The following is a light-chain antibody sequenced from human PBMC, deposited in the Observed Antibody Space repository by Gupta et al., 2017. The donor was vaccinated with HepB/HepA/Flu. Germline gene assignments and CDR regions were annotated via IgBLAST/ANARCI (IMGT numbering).Light chain of an antibody. CDR2: AAS. V-gene: IGKV1-27*01. CDR1: QGISNY. Sequence: DIQMTQSPSSLSASVGDRVTITCRASQGISNYLAWYQQKPGKVPKLLIYAASTLQSGVPSRFSGSGYGTDFTLTISSLQPEDVATYYCQKYNSAPQWTFGQGTKVEIK. J-gene: IGKJ1*01. CDR3: QKYNSAPQWT.